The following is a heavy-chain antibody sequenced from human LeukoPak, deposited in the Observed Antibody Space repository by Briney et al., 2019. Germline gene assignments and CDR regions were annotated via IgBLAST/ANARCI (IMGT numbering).Heavy chain of an antibody. Sequence: GGSLRLSCAASGFTFTNYWMNWVRQAPGKGLEWVANLKQDGSEKYYVDSVKGRFTISRDNAKNSLYLQVNSLRAEDTAVYYCVRGFGRTGDGGYWGQGTLVTVSS. J-gene: IGHJ4*02. D-gene: IGHD2-15*01. V-gene: IGHV3-7*01. CDR2: LKQDGSEK. CDR1: GFTFTNYW. CDR3: VRGFGRTGDGGY.